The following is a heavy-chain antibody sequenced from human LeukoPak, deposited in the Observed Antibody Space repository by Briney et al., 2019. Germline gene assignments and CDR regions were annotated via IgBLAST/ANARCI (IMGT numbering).Heavy chain of an antibody. V-gene: IGHV3-9*01. CDR2: ISWNSGSI. D-gene: IGHD2-2*01. Sequence: PGGSLRLSCAASGFTFDDYAMHWVRQAPGKGLEWVSGISWNSGSIGYADSVKGRFTISRDNAKNSLYLQMNSLRAEDTALYYRAKDLGPEPVPADHWVSHYYGMDVWGQGTTVTVSS. CDR3: AKDLGPEPVPADHWVSHYYGMDV. CDR1: GFTFDDYA. J-gene: IGHJ6*02.